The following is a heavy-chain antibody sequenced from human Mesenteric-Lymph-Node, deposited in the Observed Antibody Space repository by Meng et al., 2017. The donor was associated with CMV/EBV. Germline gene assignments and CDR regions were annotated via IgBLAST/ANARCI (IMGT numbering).Heavy chain of an antibody. Sequence: QLTLKESGSTLVKSTQTLTLTCTFSGSSLSTSGVCVGWIRQPPGKALEWLALIYWDDDKRYSPSLKSRLTITKDTSKNQVVLTMTNMDPVDTATYYCAHSSGIAAAGPFYFDYWGQGTLVTVSS. D-gene: IGHD6-13*01. CDR2: IYWDDDK. V-gene: IGHV2-5*02. J-gene: IGHJ4*02. CDR3: AHSSGIAAAGPFYFDY. CDR1: GSSLSTSGVC.